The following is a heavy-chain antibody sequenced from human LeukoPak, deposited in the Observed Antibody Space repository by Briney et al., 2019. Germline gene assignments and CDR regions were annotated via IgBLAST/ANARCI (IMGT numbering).Heavy chain of an antibody. Sequence: KPSETLSLTCAVYGGSFSGYSWSWIRQPPGKGLEWIGEINHSGSTNYNPSLKSRVTISVDTSKNQFSLKLSSVTAADTAVYYCARSTDHIIYWGQGTLVTVSS. CDR2: INHSGST. V-gene: IGHV4-34*01. CDR3: ARSTDHIIY. J-gene: IGHJ4*02. D-gene: IGHD1-14*01. CDR1: GGSFSGYS.